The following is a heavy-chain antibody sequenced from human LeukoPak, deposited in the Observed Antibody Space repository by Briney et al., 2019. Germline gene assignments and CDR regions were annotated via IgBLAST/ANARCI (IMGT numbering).Heavy chain of an antibody. D-gene: IGHD2-15*01. CDR1: GFTFSSYW. Sequence: GGSLRLSCAASGFTFSSYWMSWVRQAPGKGLEWVANIKQDGSEKYYVDSVKGRFTISRDNAKNSLYLQMNSLRAEDTAVYYCARDIVVVVAAHYFDYWGQGTLVTVSS. V-gene: IGHV3-7*01. CDR2: IKQDGSEK. CDR3: ARDIVVVVAAHYFDY. J-gene: IGHJ4*02.